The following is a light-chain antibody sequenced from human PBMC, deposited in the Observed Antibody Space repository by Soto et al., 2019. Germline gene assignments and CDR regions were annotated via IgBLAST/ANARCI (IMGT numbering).Light chain of an antibody. CDR3: QQYGSLPYT. V-gene: IGKV3-20*01. CDR2: DAS. J-gene: IGKJ2*01. CDR1: QRVSSRY. Sequence: IVLTQSPGTLSLSPGEGATLSCRASQRVSSRYLAWYPQKPGQAPRLLIYDASRKATGIPDRFSGSGSGTDFTLTISRLEPEDFAVYYCQQYGSLPYTFGQGTKLQSK.